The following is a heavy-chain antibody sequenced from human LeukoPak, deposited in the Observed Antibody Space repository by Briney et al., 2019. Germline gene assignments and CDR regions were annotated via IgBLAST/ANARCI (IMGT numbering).Heavy chain of an antibody. CDR2: ISYDGSNK. V-gene: IGHV3-30*18. J-gene: IGHJ4*02. Sequence: PGGSLRLSCAASGFTFSSYAMHWVRQAPGKGLEWVALISYDGSNKYYADSVKGRFTISRDNSKNTLYLQMNSLRAEDTAVYYCAKIGPAYCSGDCYLGYWGQGTLVSVSS. CDR1: GFTFSSYA. CDR3: AKIGPAYCSGDCYLGY. D-gene: IGHD2-21*02.